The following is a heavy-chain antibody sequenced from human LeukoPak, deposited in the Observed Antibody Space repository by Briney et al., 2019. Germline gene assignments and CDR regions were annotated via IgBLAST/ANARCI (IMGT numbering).Heavy chain of an antibody. CDR3: ARADFWSAVDY. CDR2: IYYTGST. D-gene: IGHD3-3*01. Sequence: PSETLSLTCTVSGGSISSYYWSWIRQPPGKGPEWIGYIYYTGSTNYNPSLKSRVTISVDTSKNQFSLKLNSVTAADTAVYYCARADFWSAVDYWGQGTLVTVSS. CDR1: GGSISSYY. J-gene: IGHJ4*02. V-gene: IGHV4-59*01.